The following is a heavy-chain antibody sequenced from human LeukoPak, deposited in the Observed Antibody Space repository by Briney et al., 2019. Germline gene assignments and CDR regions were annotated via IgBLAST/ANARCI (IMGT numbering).Heavy chain of an antibody. CDR3: ATYSATFYLQFDY. CDR1: GGSISSSVYY. V-gene: IGHV4-39*01. D-gene: IGHD1-26*01. Sequence: PSETLSLTCTVSGGSISSSVYYWGWIRQPPGKGLEWIGSISYSGSTYHNPSLKSRATISVDTSKNRFSQKLISVTAADTAVYYCATYSATFYLQFDYWGQGSLVTVSS. J-gene: IGHJ4*02. CDR2: ISYSGST.